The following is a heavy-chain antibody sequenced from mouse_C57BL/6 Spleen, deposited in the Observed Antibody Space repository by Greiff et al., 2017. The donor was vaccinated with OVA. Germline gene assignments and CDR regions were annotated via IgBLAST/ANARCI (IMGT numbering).Heavy chain of an antibody. J-gene: IGHJ3*01. CDR3: ARNEYYGSPFAY. CDR2: IWTGGGT. V-gene: IGHV2-9-1*01. Sequence: VKVVESGPGLVAPSQSLSITCTVSGFSLTSYAISWVRQPPGKGLEWLGVIWTGGGTNYNSALKSRLSISKDNSKSQVFLKMNSLQTDDTARYYCARNEYYGSPFAYWGQGTLVTVSA. CDR1: GFSLTSYA. D-gene: IGHD1-1*01.